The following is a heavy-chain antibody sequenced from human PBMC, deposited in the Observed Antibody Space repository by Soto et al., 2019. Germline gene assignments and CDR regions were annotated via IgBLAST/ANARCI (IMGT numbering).Heavy chain of an antibody. V-gene: IGHV1-46*01. J-gene: IGHJ4*02. Sequence: QVQLMQSGAEVKKPGASVKVSCKASGDTFTEYYIHWVRQAPGQGLEWMGTVNPSGGHTTYAQHFMGRVTTPXXXAXXTLYMELTSLTSEATAVYYCARGGHVVVVTAALDYWGQGTLVTVSS. CDR1: GDTFTEYY. D-gene: IGHD2-21*02. CDR3: ARGGHVVVVTAALDY. CDR2: VNPSGGHT.